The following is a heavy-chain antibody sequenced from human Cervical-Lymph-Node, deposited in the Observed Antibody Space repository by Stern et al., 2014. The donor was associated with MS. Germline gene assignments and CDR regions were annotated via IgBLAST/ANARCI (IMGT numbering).Heavy chain of an antibody. CDR1: GGSMTNYF. Sequence: VQLVESGPGLVQPSETLSLTCRVSGGSMTNYFWSWIRQPPGKGLEWIGYIYLSGSTNYNPSLKSRVTISVDTSNNQFSLKLTSVTTADTAIYYCARGAYSSSSDLWYWGQGALVTVSS. CDR2: IYLSGST. CDR3: ARGAYSSSSDLWY. J-gene: IGHJ4*02. V-gene: IGHV4-59*01. D-gene: IGHD6-6*01.